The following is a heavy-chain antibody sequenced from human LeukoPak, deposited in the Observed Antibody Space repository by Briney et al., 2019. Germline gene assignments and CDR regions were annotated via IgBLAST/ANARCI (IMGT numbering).Heavy chain of an antibody. CDR1: GFTFSSYG. D-gene: IGHD4-17*01. J-gene: IGHJ6*04. CDR3: AKDGEYYGDLNEPYYYYGMDV. CDR2: ISCDGSNK. Sequence: GRSLRLSCAASGFTFSSYGMHWVRQAPGKGLEWVAVISCDGSNKYYADSVKGRFTISRDNSKNTLYLQMNSLRAEDTAVYYCAKDGEYYGDLNEPYYYYGMDVWGKGTTVTVSS. V-gene: IGHV3-30*18.